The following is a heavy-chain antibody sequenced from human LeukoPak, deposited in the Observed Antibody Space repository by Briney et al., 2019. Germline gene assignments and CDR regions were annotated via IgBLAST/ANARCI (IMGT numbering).Heavy chain of an antibody. V-gene: IGHV6-1*01. D-gene: IGHD1-26*01. Sequence: SQTLSLTCAISGDSVSSKSATWNWIRQSPSRGLEWVGRTYYTSKWYNDYEVSVKSRITINPDTSKNQFSLQLNSVTPEDTAVYYCARVSSPWSPRDAFDVWGQGTMVTVSS. CDR2: TYYTSKWYN. CDR1: GDSVSSKSAT. CDR3: ARVSSPWSPRDAFDV. J-gene: IGHJ3*01.